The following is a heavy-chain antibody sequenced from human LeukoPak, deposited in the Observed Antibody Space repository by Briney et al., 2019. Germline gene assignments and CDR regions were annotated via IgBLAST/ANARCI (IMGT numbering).Heavy chain of an antibody. V-gene: IGHV4-4*07. CDR2: IHTSGST. D-gene: IGHD3-10*01. Sequence: PSETLSLTCSVSGGXIRSYYWSWIRQPAGKGLEWIGRIHTSGSTDYNPSLKSRVMMSVETSKNRFSLRLSSVTAADTAMYYCAGGEILLFWGQGSLVTVSS. CDR1: GGXIRSYY. CDR3: AGGEILLF. J-gene: IGHJ4*02.